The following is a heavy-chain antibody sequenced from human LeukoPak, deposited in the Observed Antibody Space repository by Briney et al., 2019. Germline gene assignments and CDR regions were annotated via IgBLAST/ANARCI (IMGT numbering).Heavy chain of an antibody. J-gene: IGHJ5*02. CDR1: GGSFSGYY. V-gene: IGHV4-34*01. D-gene: IGHD6-19*01. CDR2: INHSGST. Sequence: PSETLSLTCAVYGGSFSGYYWSWIRQPPGKGLEWIGEINHSGSTNYNPSLKSRVTISVDTSKNQFSLKLSSVTAADTAVYYCARGQGGRRMAGIPYARYNWFDPWGQGTLVTVSS. CDR3: ARGQGGRRMAGIPYARYNWFDP.